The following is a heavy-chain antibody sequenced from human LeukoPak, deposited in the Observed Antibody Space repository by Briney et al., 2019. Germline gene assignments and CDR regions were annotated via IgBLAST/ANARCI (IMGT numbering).Heavy chain of an antibody. J-gene: IGHJ4*02. CDR3: TSFEY. CDR1: GFTFSSRG. CDR2: IWYDGSNK. Sequence: GGSLRLSCVASGFTFSSRGMHWVRQAPGKGLEWVAAIWYDGSNKYYADSVKGRFTISRDNSKNTLYLEMSSLRAEDTAVYYCTSFEYWGQGTLVTVSS. V-gene: IGHV3-33*01.